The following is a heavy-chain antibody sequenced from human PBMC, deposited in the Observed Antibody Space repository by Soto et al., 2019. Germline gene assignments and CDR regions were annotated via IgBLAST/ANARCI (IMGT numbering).Heavy chain of an antibody. D-gene: IGHD3-3*02. V-gene: IGHV3-48*04. CDR3: ARDSIWSDAFDI. CDR2: ISSSSTI. CDR1: GFTFSSYS. J-gene: IGHJ3*02. Sequence: GGSLRLSCAASGFTFSSYSMNWVRQAPGKGLEWVSYISSSSTIYYADSVKGRFTISRDNAKNSLYLQMNSLRAEDTAVYYCARDSIWSDAFDIWGQGTMVTVSS.